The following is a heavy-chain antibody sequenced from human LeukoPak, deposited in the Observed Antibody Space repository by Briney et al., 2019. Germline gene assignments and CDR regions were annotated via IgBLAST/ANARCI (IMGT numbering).Heavy chain of an antibody. D-gene: IGHD3-10*01. CDR3: ARDHYYGSED. V-gene: IGHV3-7*01. J-gene: IGHJ4*02. CDR1: GFTFSNSW. CDR2: IKQDGSEK. Sequence: GGSLRLSCAASGFTFSNSWMSWVRQAPGKGLEWVANIKQDGSEKYYVDSVKGRFTISRDNAKNSLYLQVNSLRAEDTAVYYCARDHYYGSEDWGQGTLVTVSS.